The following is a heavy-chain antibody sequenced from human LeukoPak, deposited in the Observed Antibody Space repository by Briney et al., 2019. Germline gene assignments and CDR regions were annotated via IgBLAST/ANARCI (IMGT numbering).Heavy chain of an antibody. CDR3: ARLYGDYEGLHGMDV. J-gene: IGHJ6*02. CDR2: IYYSGST. D-gene: IGHD4-17*01. V-gene: IGHV4-39*01. Sequence: SETLSLTCTVSGGSISSSSYYWGWIRQPPGTGLEWIGSIYYSGSTYYNPSLKSRVTISVDTSKNQFSLKLSSVTAADTAVYYCARLYGDYEGLHGMDVWGQGTTVTVSS. CDR1: GGSISSSSYY.